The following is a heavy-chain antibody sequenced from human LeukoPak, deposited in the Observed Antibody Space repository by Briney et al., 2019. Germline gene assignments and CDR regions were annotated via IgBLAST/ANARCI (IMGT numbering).Heavy chain of an antibody. V-gene: IGHV1-3*01. CDR2: INAGNGNT. Sequence: GASVKVSCKAFGYTFTSYAMHWVRQAPGQRLEWMGWINAGNGNTKYSQKFQGRVTITRDTSASTAYMELSSLRSEDTAVYYCARGGVGATYVNWGQGTLVTVSS. J-gene: IGHJ4*02. CDR3: ARGGVGATYVN. CDR1: GYTFTSYA. D-gene: IGHD1-26*01.